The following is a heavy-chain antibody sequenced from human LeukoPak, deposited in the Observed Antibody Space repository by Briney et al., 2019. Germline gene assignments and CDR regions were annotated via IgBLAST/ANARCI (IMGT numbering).Heavy chain of an antibody. CDR1: GFTFSSYG. D-gene: IGHD3-22*01. Sequence: GGSLRLSCAASGFTFSSYGMPWVRQAPGKGLEWVSSISSSSSYIYYADSVKGRFTISRDNAKNSLYLQMNSLRAEDTAVYYCARTDYYDSSGYPYWGQGTLVTVSS. CDR3: ARTDYYDSSGYPY. J-gene: IGHJ4*02. V-gene: IGHV3-21*01. CDR2: ISSSSSYI.